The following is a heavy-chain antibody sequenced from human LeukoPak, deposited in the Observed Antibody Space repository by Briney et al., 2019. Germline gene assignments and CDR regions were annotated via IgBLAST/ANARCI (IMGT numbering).Heavy chain of an antibody. CDR1: GFTFSNYW. CDR3: ARVSYSGNYQYYFDY. J-gene: IGHJ4*02. V-gene: IGHV3-74*01. D-gene: IGHD1-26*01. CDR2: MNTDGSST. Sequence: GGSLRLSCAAFGFTFSNYWMHWVRQAPGKGLVWVSRMNTDGSSTRYADSVKGRFTISRDNAKNTPYLQMNSLRAEDTAVYYCARVSYSGNYQYYFDYWGQGTLVTVSS.